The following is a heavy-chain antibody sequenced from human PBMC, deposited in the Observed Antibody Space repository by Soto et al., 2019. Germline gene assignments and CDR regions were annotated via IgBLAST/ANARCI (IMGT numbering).Heavy chain of an antibody. D-gene: IGHD1-1*01. V-gene: IGHV1-8*02. CDR3: AREKGLNWTHDF. Sequence: ASVKVSCKASGYTFTSYAIHWVRQAPGQRLEWMGWMNPNSGNTGYAQKFQGRVTMTRNTSISTAYMELSSLRSEDTAVYYCAREKGLNWTHDFWGQGTLVTVSS. CDR2: MNPNSGNT. J-gene: IGHJ4*02. CDR1: GYTFTSYA.